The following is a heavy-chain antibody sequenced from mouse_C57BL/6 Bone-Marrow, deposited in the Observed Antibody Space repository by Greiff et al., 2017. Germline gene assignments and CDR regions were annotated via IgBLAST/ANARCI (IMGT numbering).Heavy chain of an antibody. CDR1: GYTFTSYW. CDR2: IDPSDSYT. CDR3: AGGGFVRYYFDF. D-gene: IGHD1-1*01. Sequence: QVQLQQPGAELVMPGASVKLSCKASGYTFTSYWMHWVKQRPGQGLEWIGEIDPSDSYTNYNQKFKGKSTLTVDKSSSTAYMQLSSLTSEDSAVYYCAGGGFVRYYFDFWGQGTALTVSS. J-gene: IGHJ2*01. V-gene: IGHV1-69*01.